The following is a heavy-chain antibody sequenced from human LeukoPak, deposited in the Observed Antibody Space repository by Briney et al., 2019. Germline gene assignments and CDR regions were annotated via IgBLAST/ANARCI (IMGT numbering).Heavy chain of an antibody. D-gene: IGHD2-2*01. CDR2: ISGSGGST. J-gene: IGHJ1*01. Sequence: PGGSLRLSCAASGFTFSSYAMSWVRQAPGKGLEWVAAISGSGGSTDYAESVKGRVTISRDNSKNTVYLQMNSLRAEDTPVYYCAQDKAVVPHWGQGPLVTVST. V-gene: IGHV3-23*01. CDR3: AQDKAVVPH. CDR1: GFTFSSYA.